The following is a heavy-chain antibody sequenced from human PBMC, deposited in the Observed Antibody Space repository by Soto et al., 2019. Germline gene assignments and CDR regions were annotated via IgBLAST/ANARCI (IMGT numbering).Heavy chain of an antibody. CDR2: FDPEGSDT. D-gene: IGHD2-21*02. CDR1: GYTLSELA. J-gene: IGHJ4*02. CDR3: ATMGFCGPGCYSFDY. Sequence: GSVKVSCKVSGYTLSELAIHWVRQAAGKGFEWMGGFDPEGSDTIYAQKFQGRVTMTSDTSTETAYMELESLTSEDTAFYYCATMGFCGPGCYSFDYWGQGSMVTVSS. V-gene: IGHV1-24*01.